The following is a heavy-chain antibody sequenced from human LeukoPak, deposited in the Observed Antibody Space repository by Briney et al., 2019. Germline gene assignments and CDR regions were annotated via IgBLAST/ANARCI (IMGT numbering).Heavy chain of an antibody. CDR2: IIPIFGTA. CDR3: ARGDNYYDSSGYYY. Sequence: GASVKVSCKASGGTFSSYAISWVRQAPGQGLEWMGRIIPIFGTANYAQKFQGRVTITTHESTSTAYMELSSLRSEDTAVYYCARGDNYYDSSGYYYWGQGTLVTVSS. V-gene: IGHV1-69*05. CDR1: GGTFSSYA. J-gene: IGHJ4*02. D-gene: IGHD3-22*01.